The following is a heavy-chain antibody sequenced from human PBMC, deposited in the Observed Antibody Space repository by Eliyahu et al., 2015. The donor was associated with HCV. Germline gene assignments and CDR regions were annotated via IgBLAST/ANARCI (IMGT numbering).Heavy chain of an antibody. CDR2: LNPPGISY. J-gene: IGHJ4*02. CDR3: AKAIPAGRSTYFFEH. Sequence: EVRLLESGGGLVNRGGSLRLSCAASGFSLTPYAMSWVRQAPGKGLEWVSSLNPPGISYHYADSVKGRFTVSRDDSKSTLYLQMSALRTEDTAVYYCAKAIPAGRSTYFFEHWGQGTQVTVSS. D-gene: IGHD2-21*01. V-gene: IGHV3-23*05. CDR1: GFSLTPYA.